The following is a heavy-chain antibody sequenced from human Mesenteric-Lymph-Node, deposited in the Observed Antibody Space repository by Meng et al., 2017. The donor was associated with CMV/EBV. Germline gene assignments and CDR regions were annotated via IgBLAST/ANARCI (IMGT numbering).Heavy chain of an antibody. D-gene: IGHD3-16*01. Sequence: SVKVSCKASGGTFSSYTISWVRQAPGQGLEWMGRIIPILSIANYAQKFQGRVTITADKSTSTAYMELSSLRSEDTAVYYCARGGGGAAFDIWGQGTMVTVSS. J-gene: IGHJ3*02. CDR1: GGTFSSYT. CDR3: ARGGGGAAFDI. V-gene: IGHV1-69*02. CDR2: IIPILSIA.